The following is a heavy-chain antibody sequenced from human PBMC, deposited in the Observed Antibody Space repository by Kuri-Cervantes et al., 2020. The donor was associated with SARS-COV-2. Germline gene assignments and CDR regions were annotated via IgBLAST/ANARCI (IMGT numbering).Heavy chain of an antibody. CDR2: IRYDGNNK. Sequence: GESLKISCAASGFTFSSYGMHWVRQAPGKGLEWVAFIRYDGNNKYYADSVKGRFTISRDISKTTLFLQMDSLRAEDTAVYYCAKRDFGFDLWGQGTLVTVSS. CDR3: AKRDFGFDL. D-gene: IGHD3-3*01. J-gene: IGHJ4*02. V-gene: IGHV3-30*02. CDR1: GFTFSSYG.